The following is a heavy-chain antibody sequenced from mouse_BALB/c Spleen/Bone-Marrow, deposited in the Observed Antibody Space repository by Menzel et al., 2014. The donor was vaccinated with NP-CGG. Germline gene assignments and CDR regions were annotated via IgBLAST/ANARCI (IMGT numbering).Heavy chain of an antibody. D-gene: IGHD1-1*01. V-gene: IGHV1-80*01. J-gene: IGHJ4*01. CDR3: ASRGDYSYAMDY. CDR2: IYPGDTDI. CDR1: GYAFSNYW. Sequence: VQLQQSGAELVRPGSSVKISCKASGYAFSNYWMNWVKQRPGQGLEWIGQIYPGDTDIHYNGKFKGKAILTADKSSSTAYVQLSSLTSEDSAVYFCASRGDYSYAMDYWDQGTSVTVSS.